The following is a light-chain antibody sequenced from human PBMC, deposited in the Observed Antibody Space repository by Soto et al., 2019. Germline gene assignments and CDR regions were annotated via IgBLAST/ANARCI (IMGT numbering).Light chain of an antibody. CDR2: DVS. V-gene: IGLV2-14*01. CDR3: CSSTSSSPYV. Sequence: QSALTQPASVSGSPGQSITISCTGTGSDVGRYNYVSWYQQYPGKAPKLTIYDVSNRPLGVSNRFSGSKSGSTASLTISGLQAEDGADYYCCSSTSSSPYVFGTGTQLTVL. J-gene: IGLJ1*01. CDR1: GSDVGRYNY.